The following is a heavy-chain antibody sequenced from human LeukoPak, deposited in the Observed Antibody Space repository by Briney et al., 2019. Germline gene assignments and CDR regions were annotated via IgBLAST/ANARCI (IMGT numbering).Heavy chain of an antibody. V-gene: IGHV3-21*01. D-gene: IGHD3-10*01. CDR1: GFTFRDHT. CDR3: ARVVYGSGSFPDF. Sequence: GGSLRLSCVGFGFTFRDHTMRWVRQAPGKGLQYVSSIMSASDNIYYADSVKGRFTISRDNAKNSVYLQMNNLRVDDTAVYYCARVVYGSGSFPDFWGQGTPVTVSS. J-gene: IGHJ4*02. CDR2: IMSASDNI.